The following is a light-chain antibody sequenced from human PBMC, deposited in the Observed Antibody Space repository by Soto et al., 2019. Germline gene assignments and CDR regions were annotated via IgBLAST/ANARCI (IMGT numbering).Light chain of an antibody. CDR2: GAS. V-gene: IGLV2-18*01. CDR1: STDFVSYNR. Sequence: QSVLTQPRSVSGSPGQSVTISCTGTSTDFVSYNRVSWYQQPPGTAPKLIIYGASNRPSGVPDRFSGSKSGNTASLNISGLQAADEADYYCSLYTSENTYVFGTGTKVTVL. CDR3: SLYTSENTYV. J-gene: IGLJ1*01.